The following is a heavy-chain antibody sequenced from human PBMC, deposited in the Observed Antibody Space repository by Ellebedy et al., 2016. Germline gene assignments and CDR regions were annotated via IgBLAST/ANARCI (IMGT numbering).Heavy chain of an antibody. Sequence: SETLSLTCNVFGGSVSSEYWNCIRRPPGKGLEWIGFVFHTGATLYNPSLKSRVTMSVDTSKSQISLRLMSVTAADTAVYYCAKWNGAWNAFDVWGLGTMVTVSS. CDR2: VFHTGAT. D-gene: IGHD1-1*01. V-gene: IGHV4-59*02. CDR1: GGSVSSEY. CDR3: AKWNGAWNAFDV. J-gene: IGHJ3*01.